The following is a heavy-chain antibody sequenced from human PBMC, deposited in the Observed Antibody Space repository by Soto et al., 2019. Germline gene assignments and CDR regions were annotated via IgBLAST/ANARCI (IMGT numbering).Heavy chain of an antibody. CDR3: AKVEDSSGYYALSV. V-gene: IGHV4-34*01. CDR2: INHSGST. D-gene: IGHD3-22*01. Sequence: SETLSLTCAVYGGSFSGYYWSWIRQPPGKGLEWIGEINHSGSTNYNPSLKSRVTISVDTSKNQFSLKLSSVTAADTAVYYCAKVEDSSGYYALSVWGQGTLVTVSS. J-gene: IGHJ4*02. CDR1: GGSFSGYY.